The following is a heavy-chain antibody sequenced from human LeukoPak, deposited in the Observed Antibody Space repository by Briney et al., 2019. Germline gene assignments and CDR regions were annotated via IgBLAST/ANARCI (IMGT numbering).Heavy chain of an antibody. D-gene: IGHD1-26*01. Sequence: GGSLRLSCAASGFTFSSYGIHWGRQATGTGLEWVAFIRYDGGVEYYADSVKGRFTISRDNSKNTLYLQMNSLRTEDTAVYYCARALAWGGSSYSYYYMDVWDKGTTVTVSS. CDR1: GFTFSSYG. CDR2: IRYDGGVE. CDR3: ARALAWGGSSYSYYYMDV. V-gene: IGHV3-30*02. J-gene: IGHJ6*03.